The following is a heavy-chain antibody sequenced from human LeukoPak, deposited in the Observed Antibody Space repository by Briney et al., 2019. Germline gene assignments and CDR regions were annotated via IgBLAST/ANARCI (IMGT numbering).Heavy chain of an antibody. CDR2: INSDGSST. CDR1: GFTFSSYW. Sequence: GGSLRLSCAASGFTFSSYWMHWVRQGPGKGLVWVSRINSDGSSTNYADSVKGRFTISRDNAKNTLYLQMNSLRVEDTAMYYCARDAQRGFDYSNSLEYWGHGTLVTVSS. J-gene: IGHJ4*01. CDR3: ARDAQRGFDYSNSLEY. V-gene: IGHV3-74*01. D-gene: IGHD4-11*01.